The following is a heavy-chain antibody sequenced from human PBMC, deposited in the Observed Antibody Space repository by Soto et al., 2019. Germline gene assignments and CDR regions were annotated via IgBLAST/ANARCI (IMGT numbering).Heavy chain of an antibody. CDR3: AIITMGGTGNLAFDI. Sequence: QVQLQESGPGRVKPSETLSLTCTVSGGSISSYYWSWIRQPPGKGLEWIGYIYYSGSTNYNPSLKSRVTISVDTSKNQFSLKLSSVTAADTAVYYCAIITMGGTGNLAFDIWGQGTMVTVSS. CDR2: IYYSGST. CDR1: GGSISSYY. J-gene: IGHJ3*02. D-gene: IGHD3-16*01. V-gene: IGHV4-59*01.